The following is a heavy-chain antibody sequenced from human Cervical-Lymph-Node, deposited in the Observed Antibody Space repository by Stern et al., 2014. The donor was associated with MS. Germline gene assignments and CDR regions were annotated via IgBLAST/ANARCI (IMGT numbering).Heavy chain of an antibody. Sequence: VQLVESGGGLVQPGTSLRLSCAASGFTFDDHAMYWGRQAPGKGLEWVSGIGWNSGGITYSDSVRGRFTISRDNAKNSLYLQMNSLRPEDTALYYCAKDYGSGSSFFDYWGQGALVTVSS. V-gene: IGHV3-9*01. J-gene: IGHJ4*02. CDR1: GFTFDDHA. D-gene: IGHD3-10*01. CDR2: IGWNSGGI. CDR3: AKDYGSGSSFFDY.